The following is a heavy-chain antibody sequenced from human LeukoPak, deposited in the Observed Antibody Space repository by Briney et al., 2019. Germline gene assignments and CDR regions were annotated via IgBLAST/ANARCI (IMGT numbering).Heavy chain of an antibody. CDR1: GFTSSNLC. J-gene: IGHJ1*01. CDR2: IKQDGSQK. Sequence: GGSLRLSCAASGFTSSNLCMTWVRQAPGKGLEWVAIIKQDGSQKYYVDSVKGRFTISRDNARNSLDLQMNSLRAEDTAVCWAVTGTAYWGQCTLVNVSS. V-gene: IGHV3-7*05. CDR3: VTGTAY. D-gene: IGHD6-19*01.